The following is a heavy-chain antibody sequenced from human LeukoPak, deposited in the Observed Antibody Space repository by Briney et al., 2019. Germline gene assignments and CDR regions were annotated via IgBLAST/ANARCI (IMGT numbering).Heavy chain of an antibody. CDR3: ARSLGPGHWVVVPAAMRSRWFDP. V-gene: IGHV4-34*01. D-gene: IGHD2-2*01. CDR2: INHSGSA. Sequence: MSSETLSLTCAVYGGSFSGYYWSWIRQPPGKGLEWIGEINHSGSANYNPSLKRRVTISVDTSKNQFSLKLSSVPAADTAVYYCARSLGPGHWVVVPAAMRSRWFDPWGQGTLVTVSS. CDR1: GGSFSGYY. J-gene: IGHJ5*02.